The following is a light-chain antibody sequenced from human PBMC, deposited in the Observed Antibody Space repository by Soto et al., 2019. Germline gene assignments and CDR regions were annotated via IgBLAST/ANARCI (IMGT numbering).Light chain of an antibody. Sequence: EIVLTQSPGTLTLSPGERATLSCRASQSVRSNYLAWYQQGPGQAPRLLIFAASSRATGIPARFSGSGSGTDFTLTISRLEPEDFAVYYCQQYSTSPWTFGQGTKVDIK. V-gene: IGKV3-20*01. J-gene: IGKJ1*01. CDR3: QQYSTSPWT. CDR2: AAS. CDR1: QSVRSNY.